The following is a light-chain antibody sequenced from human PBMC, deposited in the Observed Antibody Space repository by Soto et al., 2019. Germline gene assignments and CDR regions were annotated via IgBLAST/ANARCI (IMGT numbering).Light chain of an antibody. CDR2: DAS. V-gene: IGKV3-15*01. CDR3: QQYYNWPPIT. Sequence: EIVLTQSPATLSLSPGERATLSCRASESVSSKLVWYQKKPGQAPRLLLHDASTRATGIPARFSGSGSGTELILTISSLQSEDFAVYYCQQYYNWPPITFGQGTRLEIK. J-gene: IGKJ5*01. CDR1: ESVSSK.